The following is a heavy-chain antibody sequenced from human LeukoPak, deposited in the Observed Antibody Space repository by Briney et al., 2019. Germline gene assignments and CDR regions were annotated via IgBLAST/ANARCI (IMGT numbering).Heavy chain of an antibody. J-gene: IGHJ4*02. CDR3: ARDRSSSGWYSLDD. V-gene: IGHV3-33*01. CDR2: IWYDGSNK. Sequence: GGSLRLSCAASGFTFSSYGMHWVRQAPGKGLEWVAVIWYDGSNKYYADSVKGRFTISRDNSKDTLYLQMNSRRPEDTAVYYCARDRSSSGWYSLDDWGQGTLVTVS. CDR1: GFTFSSYG. D-gene: IGHD6-19*01.